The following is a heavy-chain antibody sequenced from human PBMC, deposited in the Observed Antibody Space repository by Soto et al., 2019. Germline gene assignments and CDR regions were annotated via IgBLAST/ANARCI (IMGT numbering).Heavy chain of an antibody. CDR2: ISWNSGSI. D-gene: IGHD2-15*01. J-gene: IGHJ6*02. CDR1: GFTFDDYA. CDR3: AKDRGVVVAATPNYYYYGMDV. Sequence: EVQLVESGGGLVQPGRSLRLSCAASGFTFDDYAMHWVRQAPGKGLEWVSGISWNSGSIGYADSVKGRFTISRDNAKNSLYLQMNSLRAEDTALYYCAKDRGVVVAATPNYYYYGMDVWGQGTTVTVSS. V-gene: IGHV3-9*01.